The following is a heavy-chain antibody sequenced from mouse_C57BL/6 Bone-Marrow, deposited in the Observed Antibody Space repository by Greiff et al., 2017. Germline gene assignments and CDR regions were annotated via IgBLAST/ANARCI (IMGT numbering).Heavy chain of an antibody. Sequence: QVQLQQPGAELVRPGTSVKLSCKASGYTFTSYWMHWVKQTPGQGLEWIGVIDPSDSYTTYNPKFKGKATLTVDTSSSTAYMQLSSLTSEDSAVYYCARNGNYYSSSYWYFDVWGTGTTVTVSS. D-gene: IGHD1-1*01. J-gene: IGHJ1*03. CDR2: IDPSDSYT. CDR3: ARNGNYYSSSYWYFDV. CDR1: GYTFTSYW. V-gene: IGHV1-59*01.